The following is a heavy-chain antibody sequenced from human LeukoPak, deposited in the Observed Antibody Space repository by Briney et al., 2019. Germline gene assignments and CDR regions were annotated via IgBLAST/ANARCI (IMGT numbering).Heavy chain of an antibody. CDR3: ARRTTYYDFWSGPGGFDY. V-gene: IGHV6-1*01. CDR2: TYYRSKWYN. D-gene: IGHD3-3*01. CDR1: GDSVSSNSAA. J-gene: IGHJ4*02. Sequence: SRTLSLTCAISGDSVSSNSAAWNWIRQSPSRGLEWLGRTYYRSKWYNDYAVSVKSRITINPDTSKNQFSLQLNSVTPEDTAVYYCARRTTYYDFWSGPGGFDYWGQGTLVTVSS.